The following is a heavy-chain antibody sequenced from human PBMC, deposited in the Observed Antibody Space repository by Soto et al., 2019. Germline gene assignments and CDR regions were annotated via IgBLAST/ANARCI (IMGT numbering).Heavy chain of an antibody. Sequence: ASVKVSCKVSGYTLTELSVHWVRQAPGKGLEWMGGFDPEDGETIYAQKFQGRVTMTEDTSTDTAYMELSSLRSEDTAVYYCATEVGDSSGWYFQTYYFDYWGQGTLVTVSS. V-gene: IGHV1-24*01. D-gene: IGHD6-19*01. CDR1: GYTLTELS. J-gene: IGHJ4*02. CDR3: ATEVGDSSGWYFQTYYFDY. CDR2: FDPEDGET.